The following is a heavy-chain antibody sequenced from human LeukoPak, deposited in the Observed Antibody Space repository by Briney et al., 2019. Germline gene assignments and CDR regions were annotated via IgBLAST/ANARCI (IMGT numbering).Heavy chain of an antibody. CDR1: GFTFSSYE. V-gene: IGHV3-48*03. Sequence: GGSLRLSCAASGFTFSSYEMNWVRQAPGKGLEWVSYISSSGSTIYYADSVKGRFTISRDNSKNTLYLQMSNLRAEDTAVYYCATVRANYYYYMDVWGKGTTVTVSS. CDR3: ATVRANYYYYMDV. J-gene: IGHJ6*03. CDR2: ISSSGSTI.